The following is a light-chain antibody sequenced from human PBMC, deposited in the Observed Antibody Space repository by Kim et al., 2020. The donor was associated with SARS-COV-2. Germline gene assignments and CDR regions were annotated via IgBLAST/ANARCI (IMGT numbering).Light chain of an antibody. CDR2: DNN. J-gene: IGLJ3*02. Sequence: GQKVTISCSGSSSIIGTNYVSWYQQLPGTVPKVLIYDNNKRPAGIPDRFSCSKSGTSGALDITGLQTGDEADYYCGTWDGSLSVWLFGGGTQLTVL. V-gene: IGLV1-51*01. CDR1: SSIIGTNY. CDR3: GTWDGSLSVWL.